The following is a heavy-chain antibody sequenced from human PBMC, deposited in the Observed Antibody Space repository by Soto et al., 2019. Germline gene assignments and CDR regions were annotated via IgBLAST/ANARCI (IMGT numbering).Heavy chain of an antibody. V-gene: IGHV1-69*13. J-gene: IGHJ6*02. CDR2: IIPIFGTA. CDR3: ARQGGAYYYYYYGMDV. D-gene: IGHD1-26*01. CDR1: GGTFSSYA. Sequence: SVKVSCKASGGTFSSYAISWVRQAPGQGLEWMGGIIPIFGTANYAQKFQGRVTIPADESTSTAYMELSSLRSEDTAVYYCARQGGAYYYYYYGMDVWGQGTTVTVSS.